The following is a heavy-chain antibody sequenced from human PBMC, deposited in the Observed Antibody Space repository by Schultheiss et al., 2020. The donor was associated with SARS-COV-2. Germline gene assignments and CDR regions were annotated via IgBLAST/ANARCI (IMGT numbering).Heavy chain of an antibody. V-gene: IGHV4-59*04. CDR2: IYYSGST. D-gene: IGHD6-6*01. Sequence: SETLSLTCTVSGGSISSYYWSWIRQPPGKGLEWIGYIYYSGSTYYNPSLKSRVTISVDTSKNQFSLKLSSVTAADTAVYYCARRFEYSSSYAGEFDYWGQGTLVTVSS. J-gene: IGHJ4*02. CDR1: GGSISSYY. CDR3: ARRFEYSSSYAGEFDY.